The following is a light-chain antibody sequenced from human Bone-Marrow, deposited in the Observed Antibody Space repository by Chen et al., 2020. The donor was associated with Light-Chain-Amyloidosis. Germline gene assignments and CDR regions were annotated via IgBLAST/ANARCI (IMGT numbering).Light chain of an antibody. J-gene: IGLJ2*01. CDR2: RDT. Sequence: SYDLTQPPAVSVSPAPTARITCSGDDLPTKYAYWYQQKPGQAPVLVIHRDTERPSGISERFSGSSSGTTATLTISGVQAEDEADYHCQSADSSGTYEVIFGGGTKLTVL. CDR1: DLPTKY. CDR3: QSADSSGTYEVI. V-gene: IGLV3-25*03.